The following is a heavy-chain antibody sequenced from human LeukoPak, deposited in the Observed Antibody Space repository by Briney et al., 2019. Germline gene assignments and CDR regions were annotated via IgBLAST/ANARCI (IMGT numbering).Heavy chain of an antibody. CDR3: ATLRSGLESCYYFDY. CDR2: IKQDGSEK. J-gene: IGHJ4*02. V-gene: IGHV3-7*01. D-gene: IGHD3/OR15-3a*01. Sequence: GGSLRLSCAASGFTFSSYWMSWVRQAPGKGLEWVANIKQDGSEKYYVDSVKGRFTISRDNAKNSLYLQMNSLRAEDTAVYYCATLRSGLESCYYFDYWGQGTLVTVSS. CDR1: GFTFSSYW.